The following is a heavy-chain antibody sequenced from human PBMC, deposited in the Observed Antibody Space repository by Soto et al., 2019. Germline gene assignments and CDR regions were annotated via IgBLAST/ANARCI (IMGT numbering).Heavy chain of an antibody. CDR3: ARAAAGAGVHDAFDI. CDR1: GYTFTSYD. Sequence: ASVKVSCKASGYTFTSYDINWVRQATGQELEWMGWMNPNSGNTGYAQKFQGRVTMTRNTSISTAYMELSSLRSEDTAVYYCARAAAGAGVHDAFDIWGQGTMVTVSS. D-gene: IGHD1-26*01. V-gene: IGHV1-8*01. J-gene: IGHJ3*02. CDR2: MNPNSGNT.